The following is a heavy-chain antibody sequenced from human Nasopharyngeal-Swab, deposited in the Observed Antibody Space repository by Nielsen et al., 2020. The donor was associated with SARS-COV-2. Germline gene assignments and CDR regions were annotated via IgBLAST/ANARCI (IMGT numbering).Heavy chain of an antibody. D-gene: IGHD1-1*01. CDR3: TSLGTGDY. CDR1: GFTFGDHA. V-gene: IGHV3-49*04. J-gene: IGHJ4*02. Sequence: GGSLTLSCTASGFTFGDHAMSWVRQAPGKGLEWVGFIRSKAYGGTTEYAASVKGRFTISRDDSKSIAYLQMNSLKTEDTAVYYCTSLGTGDYWGQGTLVTVSS. CDR2: IRSKAYGGTT.